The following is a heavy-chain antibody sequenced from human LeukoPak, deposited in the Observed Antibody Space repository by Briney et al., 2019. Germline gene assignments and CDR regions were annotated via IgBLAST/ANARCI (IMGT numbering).Heavy chain of an antibody. CDR2: IYYSGST. D-gene: IGHD2-2*01. Sequence: LSQTLSLTCTVSGGSISSGDYYWSWIRQPPGKGLEWIGYIYYSGSTYYNPSLKSRVTISVDTSKNQFSLKLSSVTAADTAVYYCARGWIVVVPAAMKFLGWFDPWGQGTLVTVSS. V-gene: IGHV4-30-4*01. J-gene: IGHJ5*02. CDR1: GGSISSGDYY. CDR3: ARGWIVVVPAAMKFLGWFDP.